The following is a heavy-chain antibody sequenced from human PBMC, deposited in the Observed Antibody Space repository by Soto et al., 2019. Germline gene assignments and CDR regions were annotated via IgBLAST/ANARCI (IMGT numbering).Heavy chain of an antibody. V-gene: IGHV3-30-3*01. Sequence: QVQLVESGGGVVQPGRSLRLSCAASGFTFSSYAMHWVRQAPGKGLEWVAVISYDGSNKYYADSVKGRFTISRDNSKNTLYLQMNSLRAEDTAVYYCARSSRLLGSWSGSKLFDYWGQGTLVTVSS. CDR1: GFTFSSYA. CDR3: ARSSRLLGSWSGSKLFDY. J-gene: IGHJ4*02. D-gene: IGHD6-6*01. CDR2: ISYDGSNK.